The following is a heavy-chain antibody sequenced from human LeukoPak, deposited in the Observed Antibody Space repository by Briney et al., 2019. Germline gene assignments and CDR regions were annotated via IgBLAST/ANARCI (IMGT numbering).Heavy chain of an antibody. CDR1: GFTFSGYS. V-gene: IGHV3-21*01. Sequence: GGSLRLSCAASGFTFSGYSMNWVRQAPGKGLEWVSSISSSSSYIYYADSVKGRFTISRDNAKNSLYLQMNSLRAEDTAVYYCARELLYSGSFGFDYWGQGTLVTVSS. J-gene: IGHJ4*02. D-gene: IGHD1-26*01. CDR3: ARELLYSGSFGFDY. CDR2: ISSSSSYI.